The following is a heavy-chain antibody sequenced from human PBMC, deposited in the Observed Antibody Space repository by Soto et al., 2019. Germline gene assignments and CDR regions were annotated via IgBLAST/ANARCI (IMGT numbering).Heavy chain of an antibody. V-gene: IGHV1-2*04. D-gene: IGHD2-2*02. CDR1: GYTFTGYY. CDR3: ARADIVVVPAAIRPFYYYYGMDV. Sequence: ASVKVSGKASGYTFTGYYMHWVRQAPGQGLEWMGWINPNSGGTNYAQKFQGWVTMTRDTSISTAYMELSRLRSDDTAVYYCARADIVVVPAAIRPFYYYYGMDVWGQGTTVTVSS. CDR2: INPNSGGT. J-gene: IGHJ6*02.